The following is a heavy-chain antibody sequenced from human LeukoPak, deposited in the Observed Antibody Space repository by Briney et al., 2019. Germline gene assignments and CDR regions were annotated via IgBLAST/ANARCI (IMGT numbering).Heavy chain of an antibody. CDR3: AKIGAYYAILTGYLDY. J-gene: IGHJ4*02. D-gene: IGHD3-9*01. CDR1: GSTVSSNY. Sequence: PGGSLRLSCAASGSTVSSNYMSWVRQAPGKGLEWVSVIYSDGRTYFADSVKGRFTISRDSSKNTLYLQMNTLRADDTALYYCAKIGAYYAILTGYLDYWGQRPLVTVSS. V-gene: IGHV3-53*01. CDR2: IYSDGRT.